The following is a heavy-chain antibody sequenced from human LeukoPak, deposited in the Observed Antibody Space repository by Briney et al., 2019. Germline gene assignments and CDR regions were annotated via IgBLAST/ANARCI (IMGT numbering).Heavy chain of an antibody. J-gene: IGHJ3*02. CDR2: IYYSGST. CDR1: GGSISSGGYY. D-gene: IGHD3-22*01. Sequence: PSETLSLTCTVSGGSISSGGYYWSWXRQHPXXGLEWIGYIYYSGSTYYNPSLKSRVTISVDTSKNQFSLKLSSVTAADTAVYYCARGEGGYYDSSGPAFDIWGQGTMVTVSS. V-gene: IGHV4-31*03. CDR3: ARGEGGYYDSSGPAFDI.